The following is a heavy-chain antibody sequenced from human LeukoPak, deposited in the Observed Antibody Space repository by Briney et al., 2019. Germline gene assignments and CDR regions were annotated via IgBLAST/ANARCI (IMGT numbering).Heavy chain of an antibody. D-gene: IGHD3-10*01. Sequence: GASLRLSCAASGFTVSNAWMSCVRQAAGEGLEWVGRIKNKTDGGTTDYAAPVKRRVTISRDDSNNTLYLQMNSLKTEHTAVYYCTTDVGRFLWFGSRIDYWGQGTLVTVSS. CDR3: TTDVGRFLWFGSRIDY. J-gene: IGHJ4*02. V-gene: IGHV3-15*01. CDR1: GFTVSNAW. CDR2: IKNKTDGGTT.